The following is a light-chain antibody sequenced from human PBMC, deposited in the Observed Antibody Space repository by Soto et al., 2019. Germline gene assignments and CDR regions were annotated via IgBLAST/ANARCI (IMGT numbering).Light chain of an antibody. V-gene: IGKV2-30*01. J-gene: IGKJ3*01. CDR3: MQATHRPFT. CDR2: EVS. Sequence: DVVMTQSPLSLPVTLGQPAAISCRSSQSLVNSDGNTYLNWFQQRPGQSPRHLIYEVSTRDSGVPDRFSGSGSGTDFTLTISRVEAEDVGVYYCMQATHRPFTFGPGTKVDFK. CDR1: QSLVNSDGNTY.